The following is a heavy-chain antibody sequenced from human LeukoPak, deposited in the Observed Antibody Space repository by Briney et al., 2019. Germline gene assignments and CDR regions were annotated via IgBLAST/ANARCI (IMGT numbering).Heavy chain of an antibody. J-gene: IGHJ3*02. V-gene: IGHV3-7*01. CDR2: INPDGSTT. CDR1: GFTFSNFW. Sequence: PGGSLRLSCAASGFTFSNFWMSWVRQAPGKGLEWVAIINPDGSTTGYVDSVKGRFTISRDNAKNSLCLQLNSLRAEDTAVYYCVRDPGWGAFDIWGQGTMVTVPS. CDR3: VRDPGWGAFDI. D-gene: IGHD3-16*01.